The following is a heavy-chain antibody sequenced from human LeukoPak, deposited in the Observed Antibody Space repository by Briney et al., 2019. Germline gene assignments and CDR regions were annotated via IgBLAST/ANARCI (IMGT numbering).Heavy chain of an antibody. D-gene: IGHD6-13*01. V-gene: IGHV1-18*04. CDR2: ISAYNGNT. CDR3: ALGAAGTLNLGY. Sequence: GASVKVSCKASGYTFTGYYMHWVRQAPGQGLEWMGWISAYNGNTNYAQKLQGRVTMTTDTSTSTAYMELRSLRSDDTAVYYCALGAAGTLNLGYWGQGTLVTVSS. CDR1: GYTFTGYY. J-gene: IGHJ4*02.